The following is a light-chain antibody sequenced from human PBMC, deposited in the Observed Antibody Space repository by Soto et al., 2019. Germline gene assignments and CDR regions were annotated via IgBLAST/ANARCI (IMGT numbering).Light chain of an antibody. CDR1: SSNIGTTY. V-gene: IGLV1-51*02. Sequence: QSVLTQPPSVSAAPGQRVTISCSGSSSNIGTTYVSWYQQLPGTVPKLLMYENNKRPSGNPDRFSGSKTATSATLDITGLQTGDEDDYYCGAWDDSVSAYVFGTGTKVTVL. CDR3: GAWDDSVSAYV. CDR2: ENN. J-gene: IGLJ1*01.